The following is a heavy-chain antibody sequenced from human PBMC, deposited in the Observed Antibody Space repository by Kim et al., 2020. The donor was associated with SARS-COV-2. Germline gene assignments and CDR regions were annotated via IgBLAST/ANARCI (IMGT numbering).Heavy chain of an antibody. D-gene: IGHD2-15*01. CDR1: GFTFSSYA. CDR3: ARDQTAYCSGGSCYSAGFDY. J-gene: IGHJ4*02. CDR2: ISYDGSYK. Sequence: GGSLRLSCAASGFTFSSYAMHWVRQAPGKGLEWVAVISYDGSYKYYADSVKGRFTISRDNSKNTLYLQMNSLRAEDTAVYYCARDQTAYCSGGSCYSAGFDYWGQGTLVPVSS. V-gene: IGHV3-30*04.